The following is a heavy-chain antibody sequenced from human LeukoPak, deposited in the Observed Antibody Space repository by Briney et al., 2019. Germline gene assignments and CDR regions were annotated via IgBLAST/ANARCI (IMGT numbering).Heavy chain of an antibody. V-gene: IGHV2-5*01. Sequence: SGPTLVKPTQTLTLTCTFSGFSLSTSGVGVGWIRQPPGKALEWLALIYWNDDKRYSPSLKSRLTITKDTSKTQVVLTMTNMDPVDTATYYCAHRTNIVYDSDAFDIWGQGTMVTVSS. CDR1: GFSLSTSGVG. CDR3: AHRTNIVYDSDAFDI. D-gene: IGHD3-22*01. J-gene: IGHJ3*02. CDR2: IYWNDDK.